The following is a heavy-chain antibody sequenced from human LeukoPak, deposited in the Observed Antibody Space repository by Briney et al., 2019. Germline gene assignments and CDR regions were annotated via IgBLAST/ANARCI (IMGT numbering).Heavy chain of an antibody. Sequence: GGSLRLSCAASGFSVSTNYMIWVRQAPGMGLECVSVISNHGTTYYADSVKGRFTISRDNSKNTLYLQMNSLRAEDTAVYYCARGAARMVEIATIISFEYWGQGTLVTVSS. D-gene: IGHD5-24*01. V-gene: IGHV3-66*03. CDR1: GFSVSTNY. CDR2: ISNHGTT. CDR3: ARGAARMVEIATIISFEY. J-gene: IGHJ4*02.